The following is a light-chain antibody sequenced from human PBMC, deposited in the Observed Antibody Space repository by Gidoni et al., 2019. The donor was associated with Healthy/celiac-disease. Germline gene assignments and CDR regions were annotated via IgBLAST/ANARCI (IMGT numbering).Light chain of an antibody. CDR2: DAS. J-gene: IGKJ3*01. V-gene: IGKV1-33*01. Sequence: QMTPSPSSLSASVGDRVTITCQASQDISNYLNWYQQKPGKAPKLLIYDASNLETGVPSRFSGSGSGTDFTFTISSLQPEDIATYYCQQYDNLPFTFGPGTKVDIK. CDR3: QQYDNLPFT. CDR1: QDISNY.